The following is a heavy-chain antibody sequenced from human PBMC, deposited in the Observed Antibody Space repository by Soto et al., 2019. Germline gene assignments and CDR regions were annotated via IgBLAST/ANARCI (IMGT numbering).Heavy chain of an antibody. CDR1: GFTFSSYA. CDR2: ISGSGGST. D-gene: IGHD4-17*01. V-gene: IGHV3-23*01. CDR3: AKGKKETTVTTPRTEYGMDV. Sequence: GGSLRLSCAASGFTFSSYAMSWVRQAPGKGLEWVSAISGSGGSTYYADSVKGRFTISRDNSKNTLYLQMNSLRAEDTAVYYCAKGKKETTVTTPRTEYGMDVWGQGTTVTVSS. J-gene: IGHJ6*02.